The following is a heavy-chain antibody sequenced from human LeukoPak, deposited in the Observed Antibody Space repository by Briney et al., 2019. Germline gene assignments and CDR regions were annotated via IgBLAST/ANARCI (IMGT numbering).Heavy chain of an antibody. CDR2: ISGSGGST. CDR1: GFTFSSYG. Sequence: GGSLRLSCAASGFTFSSYGMSWVRQAPGKGLEWVSAISGSGGSTYYADSVKGRFTISRDNSKNTLYLQMNSLRAEDTAVYYCAKDHRRDYYDSSGYYPDAFDIWGQGTMVTVSS. J-gene: IGHJ3*02. V-gene: IGHV3-23*01. CDR3: AKDHRRDYYDSSGYYPDAFDI. D-gene: IGHD3-22*01.